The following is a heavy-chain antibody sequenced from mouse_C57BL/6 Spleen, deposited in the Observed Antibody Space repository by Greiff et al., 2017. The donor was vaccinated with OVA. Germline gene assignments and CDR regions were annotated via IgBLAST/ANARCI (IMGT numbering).Heavy chain of an antibody. Sequence: GGGLVQPKGSLKLSCAASGFSFNTYAMNWVRQAPGKGLEWVARIRSKSNNYATYYADSVKDRFTISRDDSESMLYLQMNNLKTEDTAMYYCVRQDYDYFDYWGQGTTLTVSS. CDR2: IRSKSNNYAT. J-gene: IGHJ2*01. CDR1: GFSFNTYA. CDR3: VRQDYDYFDY. D-gene: IGHD2-4*01. V-gene: IGHV10-1*01.